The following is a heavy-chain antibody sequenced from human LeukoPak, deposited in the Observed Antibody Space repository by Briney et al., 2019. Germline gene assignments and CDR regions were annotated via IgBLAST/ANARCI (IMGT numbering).Heavy chain of an antibody. J-gene: IGHJ3*02. CDR3: ATERAGAFHI. D-gene: IGHD6-25*01. CDR2: IKSKTDGGTR. V-gene: IGHV3-15*01. CDR1: AFNFNNAW. Sequence: PGGSLRLSCAASAFNFNNAWMNWVRQTPGMGLEWVALIKSKTDGGTRDHAAPVKGRFTISRDDSKNTLYLQMNSLKIEDTAVYYCATERAGAFHIWGQGTMVTVSS.